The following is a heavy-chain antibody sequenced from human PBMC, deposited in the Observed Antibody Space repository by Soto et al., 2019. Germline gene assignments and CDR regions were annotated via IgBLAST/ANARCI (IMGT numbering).Heavy chain of an antibody. J-gene: IGHJ4*02. CDR3: ARGPPIVGNTTPLDS. D-gene: IGHD2-21*01. V-gene: IGHV4-4*02. Sequence: PSETLSLTCTVSGGSITNSNWWSWVRLPPAKGLEWIGDIYHAGSTKYNPSLERRVTMSVDTSNNRFALTLTSVTAADTAVYFCARGPPIVGNTTPLDSWGQGTLVTVSS. CDR1: GGSITNSNW. CDR2: IYHAGST.